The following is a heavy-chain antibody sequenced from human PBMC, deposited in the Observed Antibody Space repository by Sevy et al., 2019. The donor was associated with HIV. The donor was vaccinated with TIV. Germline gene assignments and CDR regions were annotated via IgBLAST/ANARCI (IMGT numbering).Heavy chain of an antibody. CDR1: GFTFSTNS. V-gene: IGHV3-48*02. CDR3: ASDKAWAFDI. J-gene: IGHJ3*02. CDR2: ITSSSNKI. Sequence: GGSLRFSCAASGFTFSTNSMNWVRQAPGKGLEWVSYITSSSNKIYYADSVKGRFTISRDNAKNSLYLQMNSLSDEDTAVYYCASDKAWAFDIWGQGTMVTVSS.